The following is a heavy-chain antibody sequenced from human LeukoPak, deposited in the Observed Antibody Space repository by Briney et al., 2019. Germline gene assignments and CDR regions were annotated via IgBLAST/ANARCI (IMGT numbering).Heavy chain of an antibody. CDR2: IYPSGDST. J-gene: IGHJ4*02. Sequence: GGSLRLSCAASGFTFSTYSMTWVRQGPGKGLEWVSSIYPSGDSTFYADSVKGRFTISRDNSKNTLYLQMSSVRTEDTAIYYCAKDVVPDSGWDLDYWGQGTLVTVSS. V-gene: IGHV3-23*01. CDR1: GFTFSTYS. D-gene: IGHD6-19*01. CDR3: AKDVVPDSGWDLDY.